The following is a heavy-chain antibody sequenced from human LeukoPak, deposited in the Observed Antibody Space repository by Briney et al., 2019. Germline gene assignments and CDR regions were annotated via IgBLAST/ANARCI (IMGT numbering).Heavy chain of an antibody. CDR1: GGSISSSSYY. J-gene: IGHJ3*02. CDR2: IYYSGST. D-gene: IGHD1-14*01. V-gene: IGHV4-39*01. Sequence: SETLSLTCTVSGGSISSSSYYWGWIRQPPGKGLEWIGSIYYSGSTYYNPSLKSRVTISVDTSKNQFSLKLSSVTAADTAVYYCATLPGITFSKGAFDIWGQGTMVTVSS. CDR3: ATLPGITFSKGAFDI.